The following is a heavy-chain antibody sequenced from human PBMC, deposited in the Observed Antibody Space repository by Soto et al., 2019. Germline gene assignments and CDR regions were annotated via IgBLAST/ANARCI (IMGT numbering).Heavy chain of an antibody. D-gene: IGHD1-26*01. CDR2: IYYSGST. CDR1: GGSISSSSYY. V-gene: IGHV4-39*01. J-gene: IGHJ6*02. CDR3: ARTEEQRYYCYGMDV. Sequence: TSETLSVTCTVSGGSISSSSYYWVWIRQAPGKGLEWIGSIYYSGSTYYNPSLKSRVTISVDTSKNQFSLKLSSVTAADTAVYYCARTEEQRYYCYGMDVWGQGTTVTVSS.